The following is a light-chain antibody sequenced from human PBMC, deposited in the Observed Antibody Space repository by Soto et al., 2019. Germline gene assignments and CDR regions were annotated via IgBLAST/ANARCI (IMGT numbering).Light chain of an antibody. V-gene: IGKV3-15*01. CDR3: QQYHNWWT. CDR2: GAS. CDR1: QSVSSN. J-gene: IGKJ1*01. Sequence: IEMTQSPATLSVSPGERATLSCRAGQSVSSNLVWYQQKPGQAPRLLIYGASTRVTGIPARFSGSGSGTEFTLTISSLQSEDFAVYYCQQYHNWWTFGQGTKVDIK.